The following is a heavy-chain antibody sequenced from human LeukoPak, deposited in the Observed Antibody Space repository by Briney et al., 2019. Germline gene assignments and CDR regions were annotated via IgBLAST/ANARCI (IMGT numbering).Heavy chain of an antibody. J-gene: IGHJ4*02. D-gene: IGHD4-17*01. CDR3: ARDLYGDYSFDY. V-gene: IGHV3-7*01. CDR2: INQDGSEK. Sequence: GGSLRFSCVASGFTFSHYWMTWVRQAPGKGLEWVVNINQDGSEKNYVDSVKGRFTISRDNAKNSLYLQMDSLRAEDTAVYYCARDLYGDYSFDYWGLGTLVTVSS. CDR1: GFTFSHYW.